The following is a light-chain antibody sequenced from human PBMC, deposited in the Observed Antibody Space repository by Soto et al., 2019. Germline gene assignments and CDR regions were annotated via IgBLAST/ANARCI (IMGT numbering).Light chain of an antibody. V-gene: IGKV3-20*01. Sequence: EIVLTQSPGTLSLSPGERATLSCRASQSVSSSYLAWYQQKPGQAPGLLIYGASSRATGSPDRFSGSGSGTDFTLTISRLEPEDFAVYYCQQYGRSPTWTFGQGTKVEIK. CDR2: GAS. CDR3: QQYGRSPTWT. CDR1: QSVSSSY. J-gene: IGKJ1*01.